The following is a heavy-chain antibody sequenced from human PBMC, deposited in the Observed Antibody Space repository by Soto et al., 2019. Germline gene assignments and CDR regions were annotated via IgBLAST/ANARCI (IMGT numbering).Heavy chain of an antibody. V-gene: IGHV3-23*01. CDR1: GFSFSSYA. CDR2: ISARGGSS. Sequence: VQLLESGGGLVQPGGSLRLSCAASGFSFSSYAMVWVRQAPGKGLEWVSVISARGGSSYFADSVKGRFTISRDNSKNVLSLEMNSLRADDTAIYFCAKGSIEYSASVDNWGQGTRVLVSS. J-gene: IGHJ4*02. D-gene: IGHD5-12*01. CDR3: AKGSIEYSASVDN.